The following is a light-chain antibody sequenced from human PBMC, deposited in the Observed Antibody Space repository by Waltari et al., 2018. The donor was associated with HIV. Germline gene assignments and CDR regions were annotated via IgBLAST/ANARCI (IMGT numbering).Light chain of an antibody. Sequence: QSVLTQPPSVSAAPRQKVTISCSGNSPTIGNNYVSWYQQLPGAAPKLLIYDNYKRPSGIPDRFSGSKSGTSATLDITGLQTGDETDFYCGTWDSTLSAYVFGTGTKVTVL. V-gene: IGLV1-51*01. CDR1: SPTIGNNY. J-gene: IGLJ1*01. CDR2: DNY. CDR3: GTWDSTLSAYV.